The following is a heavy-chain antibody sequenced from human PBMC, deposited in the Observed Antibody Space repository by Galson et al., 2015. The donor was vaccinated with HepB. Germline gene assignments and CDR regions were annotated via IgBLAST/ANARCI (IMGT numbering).Heavy chain of an antibody. V-gene: IGHV5-51*03. D-gene: IGHD1-1*01. CDR3: ARRSVTTGTDIDY. J-gene: IGHJ4*02. CDR2: IDPSDSDT. CDR1: GYSFSSYW. Sequence: QSGAEVKKPGESLKISCKGSGYSFSSYWIGWVRQMPGKGLEWMGIIDPSDSDTRYSPSFQGQVTISADKSINTAYLQWSNLKASDTAMYYCARRSVTTGTDIDYWGQGTLVTVSA.